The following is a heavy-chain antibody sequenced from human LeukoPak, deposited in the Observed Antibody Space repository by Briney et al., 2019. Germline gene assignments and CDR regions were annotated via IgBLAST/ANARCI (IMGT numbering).Heavy chain of an antibody. CDR1: GFTFSSYE. CDR2: ISSSGSTI. Sequence: GGSLRLSCAASGFTFSSYEMKWVRQAPGKGLEWVSYISSSGSTIYYADSVKGRFTISRDNAKNSLYLQMNSLRVEDTAVYYCARASGLSSGWRAFDYWGQGTLVTVSS. V-gene: IGHV3-48*03. J-gene: IGHJ4*02. D-gene: IGHD6-19*01. CDR3: ARASGLSSGWRAFDY.